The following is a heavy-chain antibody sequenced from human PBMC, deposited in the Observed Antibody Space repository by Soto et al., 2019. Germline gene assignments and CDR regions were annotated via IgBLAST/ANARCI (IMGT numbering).Heavy chain of an antibody. CDR2: ISAYNGNT. D-gene: IGHD1-26*01. V-gene: IGHV1-18*01. CDR1: GYTFTSYG. J-gene: IGHJ6*02. CDR3: ARGIVGATDYYYYYGMDV. Sequence: ASVKVSGMASGYTFTSYGIIWVRQAPGQGLDRMGWISAYNGNTNYAQKLQGRVTMTTDTSTSTAYMELRSLRSDDTAVYYCARGIVGATDYYYYYGMDVWGQGTTVTVSS.